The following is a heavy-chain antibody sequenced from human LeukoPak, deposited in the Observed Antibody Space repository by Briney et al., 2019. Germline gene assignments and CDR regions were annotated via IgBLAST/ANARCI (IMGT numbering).Heavy chain of an antibody. CDR3: VRESSLKY. CDR1: GFTFSSHW. D-gene: IGHD6-19*01. J-gene: IGHJ4*02. V-gene: IGHV3-74*01. Sequence: GGSLRLSCAASGFTFSSHWMHWVRQAPGEGLVWVSGINSDGSSTSYADSVEGRFTISRDNAKNTLYVQMNSLRAEDTAVYYCVRESSLKYWGQGTLVTVSS. CDR2: INSDGSST.